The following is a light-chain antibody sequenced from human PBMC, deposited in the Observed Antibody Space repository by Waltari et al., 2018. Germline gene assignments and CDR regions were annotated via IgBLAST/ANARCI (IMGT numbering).Light chain of an antibody. CDR3: SSYTSSSTLGVV. V-gene: IGLV2-14*01. CDR2: EVS. Sequence: QSALTQPASVSGSPGPSHTLSCTGTSSDVGGYNYAAWYQQHPGKAPKLMIYEVSNRPSGVSNRFSGSKSGNTASLTISGLQSEDEADYYCSSYTSSSTLGVVFGGGTKLTVL. J-gene: IGLJ2*01. CDR1: SSDVGGYNY.